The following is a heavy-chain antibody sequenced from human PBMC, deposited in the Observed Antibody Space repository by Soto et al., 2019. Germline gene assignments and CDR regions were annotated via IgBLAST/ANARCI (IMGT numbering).Heavy chain of an antibody. J-gene: IGHJ4*02. CDR1: GFTFSNAW. V-gene: IGHV3-15*01. D-gene: IGHD6-19*01. Sequence: GGSLRLSCAASGFTFSNAWMSWVRQAPGGGLEWVGRIKRNTDGGTTDYAAPVRGRFAISRDDSKSTLYLQMNSLKSEDTAVYYCTTVDAVVLNWGQGILVTVSS. CDR2: IKRNTDGGTT. CDR3: TTVDAVVLN.